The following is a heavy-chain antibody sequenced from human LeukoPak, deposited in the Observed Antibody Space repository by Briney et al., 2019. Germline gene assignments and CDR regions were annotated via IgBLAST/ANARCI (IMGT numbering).Heavy chain of an antibody. CDR2: IYYSGST. J-gene: IGHJ5*02. CDR3: ATDVGYDSSLGWFDP. V-gene: IGHV4-39*07. Sequence: PSETLSLTCTVSGGSISSSSYYWGWIRQPPGKGLEWIGSIYYSGSTYYNPSLKSRVTISVDTSKNQFSLKLSSVTAADTAVYYCATDVGYDSSLGWFDPWGQGTLVTVSS. D-gene: IGHD3-22*01. CDR1: GGSISSSSYY.